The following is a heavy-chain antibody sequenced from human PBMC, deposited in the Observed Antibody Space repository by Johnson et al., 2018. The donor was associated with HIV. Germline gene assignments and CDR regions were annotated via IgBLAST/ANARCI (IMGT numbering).Heavy chain of an antibody. D-gene: IGHD3-3*01. Sequence: VQLVESGGGLVQPGGSLRLSCAASGFTFSSYDMHWVRQATGKGLEWVSAIGTAGDTYYADSVKGRFTISRDNSKNTLYLQMNSRRAEDTAVYYCARVASGAFDIWGQGTMVTVSS. J-gene: IGHJ3*02. CDR2: IGTAGDT. V-gene: IGHV3-13*01. CDR1: GFTFSSYD. CDR3: ARVASGAFDI.